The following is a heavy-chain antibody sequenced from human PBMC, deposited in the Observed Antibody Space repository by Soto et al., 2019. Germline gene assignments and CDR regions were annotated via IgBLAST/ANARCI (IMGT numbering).Heavy chain of an antibody. D-gene: IGHD6-13*01. CDR2: IIPIFGTA. CDR1: GGTLISYA. CDR3: ARRPSIAAAATPYYYGMDV. V-gene: IGHV1-69*06. Sequence: VKVSFKASGGTLISYAINWVRQAPGQGLEWMGGIIPIFGTANYAQKFQGRVTITADKSTSTAYMELSSLRSEDTAVYYCARRPSIAAAATPYYYGMDVWAQGTTVTVSS. J-gene: IGHJ6*02.